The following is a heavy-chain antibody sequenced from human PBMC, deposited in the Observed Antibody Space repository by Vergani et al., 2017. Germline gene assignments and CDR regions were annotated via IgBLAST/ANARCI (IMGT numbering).Heavy chain of an antibody. D-gene: IGHD3-22*01. Sequence: QVQLVQSGSELKKPVASVKVSCKASGYTFTSYAMNWVRQAPGQGLEWMGWINTNTGNPTYAQGFTGRFVCSLDTSVSTAYLQVSSLKAEDTAVYYCARIDGSGYDYGGWFDPWGQGTLVTVSS. J-gene: IGHJ5*02. V-gene: IGHV7-4-1*02. CDR3: ARIDGSGYDYGGWFDP. CDR2: INTNTGNP. CDR1: GYTFTSYA.